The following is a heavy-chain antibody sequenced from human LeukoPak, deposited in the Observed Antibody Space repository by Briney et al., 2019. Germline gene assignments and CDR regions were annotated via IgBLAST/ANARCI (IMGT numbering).Heavy chain of an antibody. V-gene: IGHV3-23*01. J-gene: IGHJ4*02. CDR2: ISGGGGST. Sequence: HAGGSLRLSCAASGFTFNNHAMNWVRQAPGKGLEWVSSISGGGGSTNYADSVKGRFTISRDNSKNTLSLEMNSLRADDTAVYFCAKGRVVTTSPLNYWGQGTLVTVSS. D-gene: IGHD2-21*02. CDR1: GFTFNNHA. CDR3: AKGRVVTTSPLNY.